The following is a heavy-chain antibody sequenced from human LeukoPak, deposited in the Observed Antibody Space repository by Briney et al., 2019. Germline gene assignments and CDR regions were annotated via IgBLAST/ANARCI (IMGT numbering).Heavy chain of an antibody. CDR2: IKQDGSEK. V-gene: IGHV3-7*01. D-gene: IGHD5-12*01. CDR1: GFTFSNYW. J-gene: IGHJ4*02. CDR3: ATYSGYGHFDY. Sequence: GGSLRLSCAASGFTFSNYWVHWVRQAPGKGLEWVANIKQDGSEKYYVDSVKGRFTISRDNAKNSLYLQMNSLRAEDTAVYYCATYSGYGHFDYWGQGTLVTVSS.